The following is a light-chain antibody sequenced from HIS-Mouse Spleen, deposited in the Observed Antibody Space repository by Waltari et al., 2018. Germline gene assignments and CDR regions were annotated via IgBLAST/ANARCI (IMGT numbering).Light chain of an antibody. CDR2: RNN. CDR3: AAWDDSLSGPV. J-gene: IGLJ3*02. CDR1: SSNIGSNY. V-gene: IGLV1-47*01. Sequence: QSVLTQPPSASGTPGQRVTISCSGRSSNIGSNYVYWYQQLTGTAPKLLIDRNNQRPSGVPDRFSGSKSGTSASLAISGLRSEDEADYYCAAWDDSLSGPVFGGGTKLTVL.